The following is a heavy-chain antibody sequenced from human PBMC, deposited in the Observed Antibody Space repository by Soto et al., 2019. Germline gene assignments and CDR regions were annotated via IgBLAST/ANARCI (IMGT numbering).Heavy chain of an antibody. V-gene: IGHV3-49*03. D-gene: IGHD3-16*01. CDR2: IRSKAYGGTT. CDR3: TRVERIFAIWGGAFDI. J-gene: IGHJ3*02. CDR1: GFTFGDYA. Sequence: GGSLRLSCTASGFTFGDYAMSWFRQAPGKGLEWVGFIRSKAYGGTTEYAASVKGRFTISRDDSKSIAYLQMNSLKTEDTAVYYCTRVERIFAIWGGAFDIWGQGTMVTVSS.